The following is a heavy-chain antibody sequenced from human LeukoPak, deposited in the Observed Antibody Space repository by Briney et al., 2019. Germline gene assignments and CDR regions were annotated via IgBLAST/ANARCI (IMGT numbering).Heavy chain of an antibody. V-gene: IGHV3-7*01. CDR3: ALTQMTTVTTKGMDV. CDR1: GFTFSRYW. CDR2: VSPDGGEK. D-gene: IGHD4-11*01. J-gene: IGHJ6*02. Sequence: PGGSLRLSCAASGFTFSRYWMSWVRQAPGKGPEWVANVSPDGGEKYYVDSMKGRFTISRDNAKNSLYLQMNSLRAEDTAVYYCALTQMTTVTTKGMDVWGQGTTVTVSS.